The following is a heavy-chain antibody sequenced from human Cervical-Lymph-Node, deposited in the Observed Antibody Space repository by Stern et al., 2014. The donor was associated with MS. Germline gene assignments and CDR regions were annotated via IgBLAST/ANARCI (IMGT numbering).Heavy chain of an antibody. CDR1: GGSLSSYY. CDR2: IYYSGST. Sequence: QVQLQESGPGLVQPSETLSLTCTVSGGSLSSYYWSWIRQPPGKGLEWIEYIYYSGSTNNSPSLKSRVTISVDASKSQFSLKLSSVTAADTAVYYCARGYGGNPIDYGGQGTLVTVSS. CDR3: ARGYGGNPIDY. D-gene: IGHD4-23*01. J-gene: IGHJ4*02. V-gene: IGHV4-59*01.